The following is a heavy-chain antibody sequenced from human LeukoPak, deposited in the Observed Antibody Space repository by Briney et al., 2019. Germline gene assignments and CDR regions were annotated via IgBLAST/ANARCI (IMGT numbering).Heavy chain of an antibody. CDR3: ARFIDDFWSGAWNGVDV. D-gene: IGHD3-3*01. CDR2: ISYDGSNK. CDR1: GFTFSSYG. V-gene: IGHV3-30*03. J-gene: IGHJ6*02. Sequence: PGRSLRLSCAASGFTFSSYGMHWVRQAPGKGLEWVAVISYDGSNKYYADSVKGRFTIPRDNSKNTLYLQMNSLRAEDTAVYYCARFIDDFWSGAWNGVDVWGQGTTVTVSS.